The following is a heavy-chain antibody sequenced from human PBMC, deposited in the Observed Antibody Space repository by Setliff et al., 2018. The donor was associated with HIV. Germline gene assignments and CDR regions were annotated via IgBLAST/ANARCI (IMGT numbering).Heavy chain of an antibody. CDR2: VYADGRT. J-gene: IGHJ4*02. CDR1: GGSISRFY. V-gene: IGHV4-4*07. CDR3: ARDETDGDYHGREARFDY. D-gene: IGHD4-17*01. Sequence: SSETLSLTCTVSGGSISRFYWSWIRQSAEKGLEWIGRVYADGRTNYNPSLKSRVTMSLDTSKDQLSLRLSSVTAADTAVYYCARDETDGDYHGREARFDYWGQGTLVTVSS.